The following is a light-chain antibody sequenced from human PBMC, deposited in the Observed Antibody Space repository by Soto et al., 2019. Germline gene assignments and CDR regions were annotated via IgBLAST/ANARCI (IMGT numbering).Light chain of an antibody. CDR1: QTVSSY. Sequence: EIVMTQSPATMSLSPGERSTLSCMASQTVSSYLAWYQHKPGQAPRLLIYDKSNRATGIPARFSGSGSGTDFTLTIKSLEPEEFAIYYCQKRSLWHPTCGQGTRLEIK. V-gene: IGKV3-11*01. CDR3: QKRSLWHPT. J-gene: IGKJ5*01. CDR2: DKS.